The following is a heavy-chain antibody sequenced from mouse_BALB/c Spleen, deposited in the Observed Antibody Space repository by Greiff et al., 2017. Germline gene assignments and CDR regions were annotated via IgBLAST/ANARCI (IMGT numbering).Heavy chain of an antibody. CDR3: ARNYGYDYAMDY. V-gene: IGHV1-4*01. CDR1: GYTLTSYT. J-gene: IGHJ4*01. Sequence: QVQLQQSGAELARPGASVKMSCKASGYTLTSYTMHWVKQRPGQGLEWIGYINPSSGYTNYNQKFKDKATLTADKSSSTAYMQLSSLTSEDSAVYYCARNYGYDYAMDYWGQGTSVTVSS. D-gene: IGHD1-2*01. CDR2: INPSSGYT.